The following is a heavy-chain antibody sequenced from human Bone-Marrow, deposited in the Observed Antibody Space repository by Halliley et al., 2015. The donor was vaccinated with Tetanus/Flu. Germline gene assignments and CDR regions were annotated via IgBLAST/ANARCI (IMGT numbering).Heavy chain of an antibody. V-gene: IGHV3-23*01. D-gene: IGHD3-9*01. CDR1: GFTFSDFG. J-gene: IGHJ6*02. CDR3: GKVARRYFDWDGMDV. CDR2: ISGGGDSA. Sequence: CAASGFTFSDFGMSWVRQAPGKGLEWVSGISGGGDSANYADSVKGRFTISRDNSKSTVNLLMNSLRVDDTAVYYCGKVARRYFDWDGMDVWGQGTTVTVSS.